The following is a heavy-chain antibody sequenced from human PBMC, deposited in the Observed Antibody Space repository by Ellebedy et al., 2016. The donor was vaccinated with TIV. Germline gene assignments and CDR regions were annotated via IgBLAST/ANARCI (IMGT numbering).Heavy chain of an antibody. D-gene: IGHD6-19*01. CDR1: GYIFTGYY. CDR3: ARASAVAAPLPDP. V-gene: IGHV1-2*02. Sequence: ASVKVSCXASGYIFTGYYMHWVRQAPGQGLEWMGWINPNSGGTNYSQKFQGRVTMTRDTSISTAYMELSRLRSDDTAVYYCARASAVAAPLPDPWGQGTLVTVAS. J-gene: IGHJ5*02. CDR2: INPNSGGT.